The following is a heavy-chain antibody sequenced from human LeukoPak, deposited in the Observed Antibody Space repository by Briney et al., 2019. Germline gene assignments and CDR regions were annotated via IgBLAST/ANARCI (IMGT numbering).Heavy chain of an antibody. D-gene: IGHD1-1*01. J-gene: IGHJ6*03. Sequence: SETLSLTCSVSGGPIISHYWSWIRQPPGKGLEWIGYISNSGSTDYNPSLRSRVTISINTSKSQFYLKLSSVTAADSAVYYCVRDALESYYSYYYMDVWGRGTTVTVSS. CDR1: GGPIISHY. V-gene: IGHV4-59*11. CDR2: ISNSGST. CDR3: VRDALESYYSYYYMDV.